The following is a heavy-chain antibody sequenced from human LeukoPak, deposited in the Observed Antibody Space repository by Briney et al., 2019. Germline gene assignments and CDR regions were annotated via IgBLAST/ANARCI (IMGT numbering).Heavy chain of an antibody. V-gene: IGHV4-39*01. CDR1: GGSIRNTSYY. CDR2: IFYSGTT. CDR3: ARPSRIGYYTDFDY. Sequence: PSETLSLTCTVSGGSIRNTSYYWGWIRQPPGKGLEWNGSIFYSGTTSYNPSFKSRVTISVDTSTNQFSLKLSSVTAADTAVYYCARPSRIGYYTDFDYWGQGTLVTASS. D-gene: IGHD3-3*01. J-gene: IGHJ4*02.